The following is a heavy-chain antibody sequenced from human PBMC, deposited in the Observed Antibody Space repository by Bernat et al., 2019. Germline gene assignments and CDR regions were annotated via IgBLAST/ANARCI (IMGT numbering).Heavy chain of an antibody. CDR1: GFTFSSYD. D-gene: IGHD4-17*01. J-gene: IGHJ4*02. Sequence: EVQLVESGGGLVQPGGSLRLSCAASGFTFSSYDMHWVRQATGKGLEWVSAIGTAGDTYYPGSVKGRFTISSENAKNSLYLQKNSLRAGDTAVYYCARAGGDYEGFDYWGQGTLVTVSS. CDR2: IGTAGDT. V-gene: IGHV3-13*01. CDR3: ARAGGDYEGFDY.